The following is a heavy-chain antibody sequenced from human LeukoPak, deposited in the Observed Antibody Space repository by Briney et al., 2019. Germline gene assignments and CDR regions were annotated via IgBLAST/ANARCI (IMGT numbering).Heavy chain of an antibody. CDR1: GFTFSDYA. D-gene: IGHD1-26*01. Sequence: GGSLRLSCAASGFTFSDYAMSWVRQAPGKGLEWVSVIYSGGSTYYADSVKGRFTISRDNSKNTLFLQMNSLRAEDTAVYYCARGETWELLLDYWGQGTLVTVSS. V-gene: IGHV3-66*01. J-gene: IGHJ4*02. CDR3: ARGETWELLLDY. CDR2: IYSGGST.